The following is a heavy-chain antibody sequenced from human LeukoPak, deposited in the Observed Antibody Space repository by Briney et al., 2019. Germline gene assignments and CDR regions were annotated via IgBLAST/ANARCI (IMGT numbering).Heavy chain of an antibody. CDR2: INDDETST. D-gene: IGHD1-26*01. CDR3: ATTGSGSYYDY. J-gene: IGHJ4*02. CDR1: GFTFSNYW. V-gene: IGHV3-74*01. Sequence: GGSLRLSCAASGFTFSNYWMLWVRPVPGKGLEWVSRINDDETSTTYAESVKGRFTISRDNAKNTLFLQMNSLRAEDTAVYYCATTGSGSYYDYWGQGTLVTVSS.